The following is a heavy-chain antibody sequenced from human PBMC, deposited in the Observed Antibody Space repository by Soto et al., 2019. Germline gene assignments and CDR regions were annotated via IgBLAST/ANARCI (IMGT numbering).Heavy chain of an antibody. Sequence: ASVKVSCKASGYTFTNYAIHWVRQAPGQRLEWMGWINAGNGIAKYSKKFQGRVTISRDTSASTAFMYLSSLRSEDSAIYYCARVYGDYEKYYFDYWGQGTLVTVSS. CDR3: ARVYGDYEKYYFDY. V-gene: IGHV1-3*01. CDR1: GYTFTNYA. CDR2: INAGNGIA. D-gene: IGHD4-17*01. J-gene: IGHJ4*02.